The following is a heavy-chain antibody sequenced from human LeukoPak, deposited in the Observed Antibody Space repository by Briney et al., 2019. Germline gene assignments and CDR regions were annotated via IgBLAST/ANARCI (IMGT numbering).Heavy chain of an antibody. Sequence: LETLSLTCTVSGYSISSGYYWGWIRQPPGKGLEWIGSIYHSGSTYYNPSLKSRVTISVDTSKNQFSLKLSSVTAADTAVYYCATTLIAAAGTLSDYWGQGTLVTVSS. D-gene: IGHD6-13*01. CDR1: GYSISSGYY. CDR3: ATTLIAAAGTLSDY. CDR2: IYHSGST. V-gene: IGHV4-38-2*02. J-gene: IGHJ4*02.